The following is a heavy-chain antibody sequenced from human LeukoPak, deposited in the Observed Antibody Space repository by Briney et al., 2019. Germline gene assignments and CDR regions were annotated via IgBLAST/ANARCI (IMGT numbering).Heavy chain of an antibody. CDR1: GGSFSGYY. CDR2: INHSGST. Sequence: SETLSLTCAVYGGSFSGYYGSWIRQPPGKGLEWIGEINHSGSTNYNPSLKSRVTISVDTSKNQFSLKLSSVTAADTAVYYCARARGSSWYLDYWGQGTLVTVSS. J-gene: IGHJ4*02. CDR3: ARARGSSWYLDY. D-gene: IGHD6-13*01. V-gene: IGHV4-34*01.